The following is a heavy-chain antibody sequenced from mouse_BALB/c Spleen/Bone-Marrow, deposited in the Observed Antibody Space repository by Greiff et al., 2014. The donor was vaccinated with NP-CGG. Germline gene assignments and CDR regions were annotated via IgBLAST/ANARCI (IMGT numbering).Heavy chain of an antibody. J-gene: IGHJ4*01. D-gene: IGHD2-14*01. Sequence: VHVKQSGAELVKPGASVKLSCTASGFNIKDTYMNWVKQRPEQGLEWIGRIDPANGNTKYDPKFQGKATITADTSSNTAYLQLNSLTSEDTAVYYCAQGYDWAMDYWGQGTSVTVSS. V-gene: IGHV14-3*02. CDR2: IDPANGNT. CDR3: AQGYDWAMDY. CDR1: GFNIKDTY.